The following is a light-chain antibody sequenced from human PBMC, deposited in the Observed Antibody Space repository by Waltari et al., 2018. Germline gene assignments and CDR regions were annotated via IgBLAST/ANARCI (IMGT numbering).Light chain of an antibody. CDR2: GTS. CDR1: QHATSLS. CDR3: QQYDGEVVT. Sequence: SDSQHATSLSLNWDQQKRGQAPRRLIYGTSSRATGIPVRFSGSVSGTDFTLTISRLEPEDFAVYYCQQYDGEVVTFGGGTKVEI. J-gene: IGKJ4*01. V-gene: IGKV3-20*01.